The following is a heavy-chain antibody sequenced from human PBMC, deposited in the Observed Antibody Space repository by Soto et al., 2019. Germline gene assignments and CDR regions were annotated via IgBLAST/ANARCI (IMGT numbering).Heavy chain of an antibody. Sequence: VQLQESGPGLAKPSETLSLTCTVSGGSMSSFYWSWIRQPPGKGLEWIGIVFYSGSTIYNPSLKSRVTISVETSKSQFSLKVSSVTAADTAVYYCAKEICDPNGCYGRWLDPWGQGTLVTVSS. D-gene: IGHD2-15*01. V-gene: IGHV4-59*01. CDR1: GGSMSSFY. J-gene: IGHJ5*02. CDR3: AKEICDPNGCYGRWLDP. CDR2: VFYSGST.